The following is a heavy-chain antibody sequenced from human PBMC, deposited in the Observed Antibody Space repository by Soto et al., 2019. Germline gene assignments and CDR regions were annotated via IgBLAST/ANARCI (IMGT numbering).Heavy chain of an antibody. V-gene: IGHV4-59*01. D-gene: IGHD3-10*01. CDR2: IYYTGTT. CDR1: GTSIRGYY. CDR3: AREVSSFGSNHFDS. J-gene: IGHJ4*02. Sequence: SETLSLTCSVSGTSIRGYYWTWIRQPPGKGLEWIGYIYYTGTTKYNPSLKSRVTISVDTSKNQFSLRLNSVTAADTAVYYCAREVSSFGSNHFDSWGQGALVTVSS.